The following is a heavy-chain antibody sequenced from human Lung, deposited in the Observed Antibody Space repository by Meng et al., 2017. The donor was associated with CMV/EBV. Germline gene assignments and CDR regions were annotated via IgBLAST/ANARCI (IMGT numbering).Heavy chain of an antibody. J-gene: IGHJ3*02. CDR3: ARPKQHSGYYLGGDGFDI. Sequence: ASVKVSXKASGYTFTGYYMHWVRQAPGQGLEWMGWINPNSGVTNSAQKFQARVTMTRDTSISTAYMELTRLRSDDTAVYFCARPKQHSGYYLGGDGFDIWGQGTMVTVSS. V-gene: IGHV1-2*02. D-gene: IGHD5-12*01. CDR2: INPNSGVT. CDR1: GYTFTGYY.